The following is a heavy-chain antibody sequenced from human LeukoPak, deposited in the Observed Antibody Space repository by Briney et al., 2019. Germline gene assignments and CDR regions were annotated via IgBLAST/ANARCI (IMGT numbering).Heavy chain of an antibody. V-gene: IGHV3-30*12. D-gene: IGHD4/OR15-4a*01. Sequence: PGGSLTLSCVVSGFTFSRYGMEWVRQAPGKGLEWVAFIRYDGSKKFYADSVKGRFTISRDNSKNTLYLQMNSLRAEDTAVYYCARRAGAYSHPYDYWGQGTLVTVSS. CDR1: GFTFSRYG. CDR3: ARRAGAYSHPYDY. J-gene: IGHJ4*02. CDR2: IRYDGSKK.